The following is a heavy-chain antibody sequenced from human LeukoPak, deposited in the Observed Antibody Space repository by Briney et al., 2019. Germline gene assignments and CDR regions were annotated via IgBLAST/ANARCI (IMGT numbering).Heavy chain of an antibody. D-gene: IGHD6-19*01. CDR3: VIWASSSGPGHPRDFSDI. V-gene: IGHV3-48*04. Sequence: GGSLRLSCAGSGFTFSSQSMNWVRQVPGKGLEWISYISSGSSTIHYADSVKGRFTISRDNTKNSLYLRMTSLRAEDTAVYYSVIWASSSGPGHPRDFSDIWGQGTTVIVSS. CDR2: ISSGSSTI. CDR1: GFTFSSQS. J-gene: IGHJ3*02.